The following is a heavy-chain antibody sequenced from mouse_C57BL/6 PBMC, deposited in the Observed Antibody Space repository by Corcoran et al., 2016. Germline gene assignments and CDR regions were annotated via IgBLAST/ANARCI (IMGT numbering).Heavy chain of an antibody. J-gene: IGHJ2*01. CDR2: ILPGSGST. CDR3: ASSMGLLGRYYFDY. CDR1: GYTFTGCW. V-gene: IGHV1-9*01. D-gene: IGHD2-10*01. Sequence: QVQLQQSGAELMKPGASVKLSCKATGYTFTGCWIEWVKQRPGHGLEWIGEILPGSGSTNYNEKFTGKATFTADTSSNTAYMQLSSLTTEDSVIYSWASSMGLLGRYYFDYWGQGTTLTVSS.